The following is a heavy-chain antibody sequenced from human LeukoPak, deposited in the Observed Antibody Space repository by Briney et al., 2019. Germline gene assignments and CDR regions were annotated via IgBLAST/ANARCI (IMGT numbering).Heavy chain of an antibody. CDR2: ISWNSGSI. V-gene: IGHV3-9*01. J-gene: IGHJ3*02. Sequence: GGSLRLSCAASGFTFDDYAMHWVRQAPGKGLEWVSGISWNSGSIGYADSVKGRFTISRDNAKNSLYLQMNSLRAEDTALYYCAKDPGGELDAFDIWGQGTVVTVSS. CDR1: GFTFDDYA. CDR3: AKDPGGELDAFDI. D-gene: IGHD1-14*01.